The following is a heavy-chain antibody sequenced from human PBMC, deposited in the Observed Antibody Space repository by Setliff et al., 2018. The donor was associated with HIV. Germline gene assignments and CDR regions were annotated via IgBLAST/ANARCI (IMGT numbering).Heavy chain of an antibody. CDR3: ARDGGLPPDYYYYYGMDV. Sequence: SETLSLTCTVSGGSASNSRYYWAWIRQPPGKGLEYIGSIHYNEKTYYNPSLKSRVTISIDTSKNQFSLNLTSVTAADTAVYYCARDGGLPPDYYYYYGMDVWGQGTTVTVSS. D-gene: IGHD5-12*01. V-gene: IGHV4-39*02. J-gene: IGHJ6*02. CDR2: IHYNEKT. CDR1: GGSASNSRYY.